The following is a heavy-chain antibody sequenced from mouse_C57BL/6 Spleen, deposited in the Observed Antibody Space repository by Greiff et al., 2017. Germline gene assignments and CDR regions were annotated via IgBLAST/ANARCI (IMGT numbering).Heavy chain of an antibody. Sequence: QVQLQQSGAELARPGASVKLSCKASGYTFTSYGISWVKQRTGQGLEWIGEIYPRSGNTYYNEKFKGKATLTADKSSSTAYMELRSLTSEDSAVYFCASGSGGNYYFDYWGQGTTLTVSS. CDR2: IYPRSGNT. CDR3: ASGSGGNYYFDY. D-gene: IGHD2-1*01. J-gene: IGHJ2*01. V-gene: IGHV1-81*01. CDR1: GYTFTSYG.